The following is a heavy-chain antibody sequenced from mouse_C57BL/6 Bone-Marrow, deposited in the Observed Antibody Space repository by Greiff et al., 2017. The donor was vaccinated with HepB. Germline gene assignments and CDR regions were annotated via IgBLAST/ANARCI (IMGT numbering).Heavy chain of an antibody. J-gene: IGHJ1*03. V-gene: IGHV14-2*01. Sequence: EVQLQQSGAELVKPGASVKLSCTASGFNIKDYYMHWVKQRTEQGLEWIGRIDPEDGDTKYAPKFQGKATITADTSSNTAYLQLSSLTSEDTAVYYCARDYYGSSYHWYFDVWGTGTTVTVSS. D-gene: IGHD1-1*01. CDR2: IDPEDGDT. CDR3: ARDYYGSSYHWYFDV. CDR1: GFNIKDYY.